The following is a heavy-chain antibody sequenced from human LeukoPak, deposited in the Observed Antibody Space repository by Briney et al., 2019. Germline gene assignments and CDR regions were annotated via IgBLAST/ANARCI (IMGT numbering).Heavy chain of an antibody. J-gene: IGHJ5*01. V-gene: IGHV3-23*01. D-gene: IGHD2-15*01. CDR1: GFTFSSYA. CDR3: AKGGSFDS. Sequence: GGSLRLSCAASGFTFSSYAMTGVRQAPGKRLEWVSAISATGAGTYYADSVKGRFTISRDNSKNTLFVQMDSLRAEDTAVYYCAKGGSFDSWGQGTLVTVSS. CDR2: ISATGAGT.